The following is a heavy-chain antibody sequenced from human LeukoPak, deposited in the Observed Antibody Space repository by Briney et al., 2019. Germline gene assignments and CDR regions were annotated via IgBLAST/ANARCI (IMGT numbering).Heavy chain of an antibody. CDR2: IYPGDSDT. CDR1: GYSFTTYW. J-gene: IGHJ1*01. D-gene: IGHD3-22*01. CDR3: ARAYYYDTSGYQSVEYFHL. Sequence: KPGESLKISCKGSGYSFTTYWIGWVRQMPGKGLEWMGIIYPGDSDTRYSPSFQGQVTISADRSISTAYLQWSSLKASDTAMYFCARAYYYDTSGYQSVEYFHLWGQGTLVTVSS. V-gene: IGHV5-51*01.